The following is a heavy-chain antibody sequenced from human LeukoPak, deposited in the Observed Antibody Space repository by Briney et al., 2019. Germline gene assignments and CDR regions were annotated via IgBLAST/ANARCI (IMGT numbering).Heavy chain of an antibody. CDR3: ARDMYSSSSMNYYYYYYMDV. V-gene: IGHV3-53*01. D-gene: IGHD6-6*01. CDR1: GFTVSSSY. Sequence: HPGGSLRLSCAASGFTVSSSYMSWVRQAPGKGLEWVSVIYSGGSTYYADSVKGRFTISRDNSKNTLYLQMNSLRAEDTAVYYCARDMYSSSSMNYYYYYYMDVWGKGTTVTVSS. CDR2: IYSGGST. J-gene: IGHJ6*03.